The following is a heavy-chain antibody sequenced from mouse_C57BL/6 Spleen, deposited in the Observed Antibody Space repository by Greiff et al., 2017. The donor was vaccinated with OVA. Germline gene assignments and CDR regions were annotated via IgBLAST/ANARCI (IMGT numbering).Heavy chain of an antibody. Sequence: QVQLQQSGPELVKPGASVKLSCKASGYTFTSFDINWVKQRPGQGLEWIGWIYPRDGSTKYNEKFKGKATLTVDTSSSTAYMELHSLTSEDSAVYFCASRYDGYHWYFDVWGTGTTVTVSS. V-gene: IGHV1-85*01. CDR1: GYTFTSFD. D-gene: IGHD2-3*01. CDR2: IYPRDGST. CDR3: ASRYDGYHWYFDV. J-gene: IGHJ1*03.